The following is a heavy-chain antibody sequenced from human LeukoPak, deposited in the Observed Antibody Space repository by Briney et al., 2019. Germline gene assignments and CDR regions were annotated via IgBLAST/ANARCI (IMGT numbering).Heavy chain of an antibody. Sequence: GGSLRLSCAASGFTFSSYGMHWVRQAPGKGLEWVAVISYDGSNKYYADSVKGRFTISRDNSKNTLYLQMNSLRAEDTAVYYCAKGTSFDYWGQGTLVTVSS. CDR3: AKGTSFDY. J-gene: IGHJ4*02. V-gene: IGHV3-30*18. CDR1: GFTFSSYG. D-gene: IGHD2-2*01. CDR2: ISYDGSNK.